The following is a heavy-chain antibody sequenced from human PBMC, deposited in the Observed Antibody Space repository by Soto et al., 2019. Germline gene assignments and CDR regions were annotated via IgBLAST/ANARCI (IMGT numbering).Heavy chain of an antibody. D-gene: IGHD3-16*01. CDR3: ARSRGILYYFDY. V-gene: IGHV1-69*02. CDR2: IIPILGIA. J-gene: IGHJ4*02. Sequence: GASVNVSCKASGGTFSSYTISWVRQAPGQGLEWMGRIIPILGIANYAQKFQGRVTITADKSTSTAYMELSSLRSEDTAVYYCARSRGILYYFDYWGQGTLVTVSS. CDR1: GGTFSSYT.